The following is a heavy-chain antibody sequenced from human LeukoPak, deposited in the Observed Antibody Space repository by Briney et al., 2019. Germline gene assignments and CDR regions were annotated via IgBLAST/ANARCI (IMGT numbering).Heavy chain of an antibody. Sequence: GGSLRLSCAASGFTFSSYSMHLVRQAPGKGLEWVSSISSSSSYIYYADSVKGRFTISRDNAKNSLYLQMNSMRAEDTAVYYCEKLGAAAGKYGSAFDIWGQGTMVTVSS. V-gene: IGHV3-21*01. D-gene: IGHD6-13*01. CDR3: EKLGAAAGKYGSAFDI. CDR1: GFTFSSYS. CDR2: ISSSSSYI. J-gene: IGHJ3*02.